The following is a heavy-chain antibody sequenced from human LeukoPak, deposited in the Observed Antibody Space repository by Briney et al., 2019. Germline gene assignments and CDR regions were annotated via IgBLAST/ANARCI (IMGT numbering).Heavy chain of an antibody. CDR2: ISGSGGIT. V-gene: IGHV3-23*01. D-gene: IGHD2-15*01. Sequence: GGSLRLSCAASGFIVSSNYMSWVRQAPGKGLEWVSVISGSGGITYYADSVKGRFTISRDNSKNTLYLQMNSLGAEDTAVYYCAKAGGTDFYYYMDVWGKGTTVTVSS. CDR1: GFIVSSNY. J-gene: IGHJ6*03. CDR3: AKAGGTDFYYYMDV.